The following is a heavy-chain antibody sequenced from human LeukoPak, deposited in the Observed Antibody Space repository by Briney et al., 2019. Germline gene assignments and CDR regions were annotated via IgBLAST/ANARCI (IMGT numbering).Heavy chain of an antibody. Sequence: GGSLRLSCAASGFTFSSYAMSWVRQAPGKGLEWVSAISGSGGSTYYADSVKGRFTISRDNSKNTLYLQMNSLRAEDTAVYYCARELGSSWYGDPGAYYYYYMDVWGKGTTVTVSS. D-gene: IGHD6-13*01. V-gene: IGHV3-23*01. CDR2: ISGSGGST. J-gene: IGHJ6*03. CDR3: ARELGSSWYGDPGAYYYYYMDV. CDR1: GFTFSSYA.